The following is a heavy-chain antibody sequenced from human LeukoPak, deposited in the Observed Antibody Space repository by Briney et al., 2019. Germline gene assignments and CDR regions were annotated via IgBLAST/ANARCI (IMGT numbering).Heavy chain of an antibody. CDR1: GGTFSSYT. V-gene: IGHV1-69*02. Sequence: SVKVPCKASGGTFSSYTISWVRQAPGQGLEWMGRIIPILGIANYAQKFQGRVTITADKSTSTAYMELSSLRSEDTAVYYCARGYCSSTSCYGGNWFDPWGQGTLVTVSS. CDR2: IIPILGIA. J-gene: IGHJ5*02. D-gene: IGHD2-2*01. CDR3: ARGYCSSTSCYGGNWFDP.